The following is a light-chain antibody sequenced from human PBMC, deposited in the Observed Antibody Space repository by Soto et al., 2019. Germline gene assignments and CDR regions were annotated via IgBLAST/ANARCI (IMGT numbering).Light chain of an antibody. CDR3: SSYTSTSTHV. CDR1: SSDVGGYDY. Sequence: QSVLTQHASVSGSPAQSITISCTGNSSDVGGYDYVSWYQQHPDKAPKVMIYEVTNRPSGVSHRFSGSKSGNTASLTISGLQAEDEADYYCSSYTSTSTHVFGTGTKVTVL. J-gene: IGLJ1*01. V-gene: IGLV2-14*01. CDR2: EVT.